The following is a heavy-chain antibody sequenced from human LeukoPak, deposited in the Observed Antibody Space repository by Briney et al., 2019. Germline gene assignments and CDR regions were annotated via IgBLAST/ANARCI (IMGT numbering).Heavy chain of an antibody. J-gene: IGHJ4*02. CDR3: ARYLGGYSYGLDY. V-gene: IGHV3-33*01. CDR2: IWYDGSNK. D-gene: IGHD5-18*01. CDR1: GFTFSSYG. Sequence: PGGSLRLSCAASGFTFSSYGMHWVRQAPGKGLEWVAVIWYDGSNKYYADSVKGRFTTSRDNSKNTLYLQMNSLRAEDTAVYYCARYLGGYSYGLDYWGQGTLVTVSS.